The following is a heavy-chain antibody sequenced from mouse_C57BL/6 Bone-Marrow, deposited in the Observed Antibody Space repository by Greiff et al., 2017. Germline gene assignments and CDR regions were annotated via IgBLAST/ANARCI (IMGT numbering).Heavy chain of an antibody. CDR2: IDPSDSYT. CDR3: AKTAQAWEFAY. D-gene: IGHD3-2*02. Sequence: QVQLQQPGAELVMPGASVKLSCKASGYTFTSYWMHWVKQRPGQDLEWIGEIDPSDSYTNYNQKFKGKSTLTVDKSSSTAYMQLSSLTSEDSAVYYCAKTAQAWEFAYWGQGTLVTVSA. CDR1: GYTFTSYW. J-gene: IGHJ3*01. V-gene: IGHV1-69*01.